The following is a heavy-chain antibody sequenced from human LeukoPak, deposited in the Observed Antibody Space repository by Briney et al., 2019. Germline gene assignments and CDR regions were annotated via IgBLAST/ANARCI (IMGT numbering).Heavy chain of an antibody. V-gene: IGHV4-38-2*02. J-gene: IGHJ4*02. CDR3: ARDGAGSSWSLDY. Sequence: SETLSLTCTVSGYSITSGSHWGWIRQPPGKGLEWIGTIYHSGNTYYNPSLKSRVTISLDTSKNQFSLKVSSVTAADTAVYYCARDGAGSSWSLDYWGQGTLVTVSS. CDR2: IYHSGNT. CDR1: GYSITSGSH. D-gene: IGHD6-13*01.